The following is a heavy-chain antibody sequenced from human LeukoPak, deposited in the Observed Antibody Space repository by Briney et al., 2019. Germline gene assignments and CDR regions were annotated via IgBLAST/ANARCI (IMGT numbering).Heavy chain of an antibody. Sequence: SQTLSLTCTVSGGSISSGDYYWSWIRQPPGKGLEWIWYIYYSGSTYYNPSLKSRVTISVDTSKNQFSLKLSSVTAADTAVYYCARQPSDSWDGWFDPWGQGTLVTVSS. V-gene: IGHV4-30-4*01. J-gene: IGHJ5*02. D-gene: IGHD6-13*01. CDR3: ARQPSDSWDGWFDP. CDR2: IYYSGST. CDR1: GGSISSGDYY.